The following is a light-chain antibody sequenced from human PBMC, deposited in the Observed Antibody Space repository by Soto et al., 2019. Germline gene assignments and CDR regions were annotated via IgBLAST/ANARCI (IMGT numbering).Light chain of an antibody. J-gene: IGKJ1*01. V-gene: IGKV4-1*01. CDR3: QQYCSSPWT. CDR1: QRVLYSSSNKNY. Sequence: EIVMTQSPDSRAVSLGERATINCKSSQRVLYSSSNKNYLAWYQQKPGQPPKLLIYWASTRESGVPDRFSGSGSGTDFTLTISSLQAEDVAVYYCQQYCSSPWTFGQGTKVEIK. CDR2: WAS.